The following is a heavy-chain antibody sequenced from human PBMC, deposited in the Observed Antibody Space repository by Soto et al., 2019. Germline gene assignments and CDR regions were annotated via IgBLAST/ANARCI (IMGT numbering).Heavy chain of an antibody. CDR2: INPSGGST. CDR1: GYTFTSYY. CDR3: ARDRGFVVRAPPVDY. J-gene: IGHJ4*02. V-gene: IGHV1-46*01. D-gene: IGHD3-10*01. Sequence: ASVKVSCKASGYTFTSYYMHWVRQAPGQGLEWMGIINPSGGSTSYAQKFQGRVTMTRDTSTSTVYMELSSLRSDDTAVYYCARDRGFVVRAPPVDYWGQGTLVTVSS.